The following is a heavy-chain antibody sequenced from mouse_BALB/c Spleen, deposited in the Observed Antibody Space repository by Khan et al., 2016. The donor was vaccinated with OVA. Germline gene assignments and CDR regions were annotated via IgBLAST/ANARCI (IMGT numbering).Heavy chain of an antibody. CDR1: GFTFSSYT. Sequence: EVQLVESGGDLVKPGGSLKLSCAASGFTFSSYTMSWVRQTPEKRLEWVATITSGGSYTYYPDSVKGRFTISRDHAKNTLYLQMSSLKSEDTAMYYCTASYWGQGTLVTVSA. V-gene: IGHV5-6-4*01. CDR3: TASY. J-gene: IGHJ3*01. CDR2: ITSGGSYT.